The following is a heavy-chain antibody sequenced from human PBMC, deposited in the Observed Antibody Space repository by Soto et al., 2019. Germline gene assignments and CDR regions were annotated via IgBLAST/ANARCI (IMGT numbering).Heavy chain of an antibody. Sequence: GGSLRLSSAASGFTFSNHFMYWVRQAPGKGLEWVGRSRNKASHFITEYAASVKGRFTVSRDDLENSLYLQMNSLKTEDTAVYYCASPQRRSGGWSYFWGRGTLVTVSS. CDR2: SRNKASHFIT. CDR1: GFTFSNHF. CDR3: ASPQRRSGGWSYF. V-gene: IGHV3-72*01. D-gene: IGHD6-19*01. J-gene: IGHJ4*02.